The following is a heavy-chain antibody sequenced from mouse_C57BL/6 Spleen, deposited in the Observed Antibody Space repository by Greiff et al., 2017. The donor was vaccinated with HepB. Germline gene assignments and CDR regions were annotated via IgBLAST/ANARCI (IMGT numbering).Heavy chain of an antibody. CDR2: ISDGGSYT. CDR1: GFTFSSYA. J-gene: IGHJ1*03. D-gene: IGHD1-1*01. Sequence: DVMLVESGGGLVKPGGSLKLSCAASGFTFSSYAMSWVRQTPEKRLEWVATISDGGSYTYYPANVKGRFTISRDNAKNNLYLQRSHLKSEDTAMYYCAREGDYYGSSSYWYFDVWGTGTTVTVSS. V-gene: IGHV5-4*01. CDR3: AREGDYYGSSSYWYFDV.